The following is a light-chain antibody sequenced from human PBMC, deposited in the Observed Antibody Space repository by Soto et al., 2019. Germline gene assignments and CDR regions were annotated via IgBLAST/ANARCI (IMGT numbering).Light chain of an antibody. Sequence: QSVLTQPASVSGSPGQSITISCTGTSSDVGGFNYVSWYQQHPGKAPKLMIYDVTNRPSGVSYRFSGSKSGNTASLTISGAQGEDGGDYYCNSYTSSSTYVFGTGTKVTV. J-gene: IGLJ1*01. CDR2: DVT. CDR3: NSYTSSSTYV. CDR1: SSDVGGFNY. V-gene: IGLV2-14*03.